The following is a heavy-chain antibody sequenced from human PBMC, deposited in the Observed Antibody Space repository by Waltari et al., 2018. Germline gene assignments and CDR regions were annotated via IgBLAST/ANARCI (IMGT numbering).Heavy chain of an antibody. J-gene: IGHJ4*02. CDR2: ISGRTGVK. CDR3: TGGHHDY. V-gene: IGHV3-48*01. Sequence: EVQLVESGGGLVPPGGSMRLSWAASGFDFSNSDMNWVRQAPGKGLEWISYISGRTGVKYHADSVKGRFTISRDIAKNSVQLQMNSLRAEDTALYYCTGGHHDYWGQGTLVTVSS. CDR1: GFDFSNSD.